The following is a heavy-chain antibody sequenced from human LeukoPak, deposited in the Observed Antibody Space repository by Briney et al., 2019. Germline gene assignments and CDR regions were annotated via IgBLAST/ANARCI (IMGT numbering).Heavy chain of an antibody. CDR3: ARDIIRGIIDY. V-gene: IGHV3-21*01. Sequence: KPGGSLRLSCSASGFTFSSYSMNWVRQAPGKGLEWVSSISSSVYIYYADSVKGRFTISRDNAKDSLYLQMNSLGAEDTAVYYCARDIIRGIIDYWGQGTLVTVSS. D-gene: IGHD3-10*01. CDR1: GFTFSSYS. J-gene: IGHJ4*02. CDR2: ISSSVYI.